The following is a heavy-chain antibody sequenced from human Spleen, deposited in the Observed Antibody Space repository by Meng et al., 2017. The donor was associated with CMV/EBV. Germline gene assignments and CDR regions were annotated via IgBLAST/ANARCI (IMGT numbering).Heavy chain of an antibody. Sequence: LSLTCAASGFTFSSYGMHWVRQAPGKGLEWVAFIRYDGSNKYYADSVKGRFTISRDNSKNTLYLQMNSLRAEDTAVYYCAKVPVGASGSGYWGQGTLVTVSS. CDR2: IRYDGSNK. CDR1: GFTFSSYG. V-gene: IGHV3-30*02. D-gene: IGHD1-26*01. J-gene: IGHJ4*02. CDR3: AKVPVGASGSGY.